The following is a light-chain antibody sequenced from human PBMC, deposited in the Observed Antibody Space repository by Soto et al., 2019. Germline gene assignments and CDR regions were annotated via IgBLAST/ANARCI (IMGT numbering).Light chain of an antibody. CDR2: DVS. J-gene: IGLJ2*01. V-gene: IGLV2-11*01. CDR1: SSDVGGYNY. CDR3: CSYAGSYTLV. Sequence: QSALTQPRSVSGSPGQSVTISCTGTSSDVGGYNYVSWYQQHPGKAPKHRIYDVSRRPSGVPDRLSGSKSGNTASLTISGLQAKDEADYYCCSYAGSYTLVFGGGTKLTVL.